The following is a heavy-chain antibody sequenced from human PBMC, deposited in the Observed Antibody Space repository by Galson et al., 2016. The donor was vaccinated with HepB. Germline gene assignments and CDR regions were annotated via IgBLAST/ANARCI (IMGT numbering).Heavy chain of an antibody. J-gene: IGHJ4*02. D-gene: IGHD3-10*01. CDR3: ATLVGSYSHFEY. V-gene: IGHV3-23*01. Sequence: SLRLSCAASGRTFSSYAMSWVRQAPGKGLEWVACISGSGCNTNFADTVTVRFTVSRDNSKNTLYLQVNSLRADDTAVYYCATLVGSYSHFEYWGQGTLVTVSS. CDR1: GRTFSSYA. CDR2: ISGSGCNT.